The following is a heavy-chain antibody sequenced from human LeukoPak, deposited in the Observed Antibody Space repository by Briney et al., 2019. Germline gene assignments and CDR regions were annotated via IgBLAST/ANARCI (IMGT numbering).Heavy chain of an antibody. CDR3: ARSQAPVDYYHGMDD. Sequence: PGGSLGIPCIASGYTEGWNCLRRSRQAPGKGLEWVAVIWYDGSNKYYADSVKGRFTISRDNSKNTLYLQMNSLRAEDTAVYYCARSQAPVDYYHGMDDEGQGTTVTVSS. V-gene: IGHV3-33*01. CDR1: GYTEGWNC. J-gene: IGHJ6*01. CDR2: IWYDGSNK.